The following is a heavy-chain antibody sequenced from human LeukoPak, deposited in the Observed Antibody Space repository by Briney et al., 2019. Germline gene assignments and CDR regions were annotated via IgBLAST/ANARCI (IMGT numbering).Heavy chain of an antibody. CDR2: ISYDGSNK. Sequence: PGGSLRLSCAASGFTFSSYAMHWVRQAPGKGLEWVAVISYDGSNKYYADSVKGRFTISRDNSKNTLYLQMNSLRAEDTAVYYCASPETGGFFDYWGQGTLVTVAS. J-gene: IGHJ4*02. D-gene: IGHD7-27*01. V-gene: IGHV3-30*04. CDR3: ASPETGGFFDY. CDR1: GFTFSSYA.